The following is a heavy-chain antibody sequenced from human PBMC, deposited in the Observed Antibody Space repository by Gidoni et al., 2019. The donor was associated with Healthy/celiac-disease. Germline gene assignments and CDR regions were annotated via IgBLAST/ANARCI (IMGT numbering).Heavy chain of an antibody. Sequence: EVLLAESGGGLVMPAGSLRLSCAASGFIFSSFSMNWVRKAPGKGLELVSASSSSSSYIYYEDSVKGRFTISGDNAKNSLYLQMNSLRAEDTAVYYCARAHHIVVVPAAKILFTGAFDIWGQGTMVTVSS. CDR2: SSSSSSYI. V-gene: IGHV3-21*01. CDR1: GFIFSSFS. J-gene: IGHJ3*02. D-gene: IGHD2-2*01. CDR3: ARAHHIVVVPAAKILFTGAFDI.